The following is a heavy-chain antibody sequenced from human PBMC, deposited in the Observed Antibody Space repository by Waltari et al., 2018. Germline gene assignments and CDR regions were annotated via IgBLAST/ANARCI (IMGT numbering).Heavy chain of an antibody. Sequence: QVQLVQSGAEVKKPGSSVKVSCKASGGTFSSYAISWVRPAPGPGLEWMGGIIPIFGTANYAQKFQGRVTITADESTSTAYMELSSLRSEDTAVYYCARDSPRRYCSSTSCRGWFDPWGQGTLVTVSS. D-gene: IGHD2-2*01. V-gene: IGHV1-69*01. CDR3: ARDSPRRYCSSTSCRGWFDP. J-gene: IGHJ5*02. CDR2: IIPIFGTA. CDR1: GGTFSSYA.